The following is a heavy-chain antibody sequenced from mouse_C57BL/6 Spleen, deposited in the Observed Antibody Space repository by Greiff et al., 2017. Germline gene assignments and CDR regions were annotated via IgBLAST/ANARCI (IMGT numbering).Heavy chain of an antibody. D-gene: IGHD2-3*01. CDR3: ARENYDGNLDWYFDV. Sequence: QVQLQQSGPELVKPGASVKISCKASGYSFTSCYIHWVKQRPGQGLEWIGWIYPGSGNTKYNEKFKGKATLTADTSSSTAYMQLSSLTSEDSAVYYCARENYDGNLDWYFDVWGTGTTVTVSS. CDR2: IYPGSGNT. V-gene: IGHV1-66*01. J-gene: IGHJ1*03. CDR1: GYSFTSCY.